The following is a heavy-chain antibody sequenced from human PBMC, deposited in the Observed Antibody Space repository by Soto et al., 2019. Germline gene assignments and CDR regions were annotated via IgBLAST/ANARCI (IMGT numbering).Heavy chain of an antibody. CDR3: ARHTGRGMALRPSWFEP. CDR2: IYPGDSDT. CDR1: GYSFTSYW. Sequence: PGESLKISCKGSGYSFTSYWIGWVRQMPGKGLEWMGIIYPGDSDTRYSPSFQGQVTISADKSISPAYLQWSSLKASDTARYYCARHTGRGMALRPSWFEPWGQGNLVTVSS. D-gene: IGHD3-10*01. J-gene: IGHJ5*02. V-gene: IGHV5-51*01.